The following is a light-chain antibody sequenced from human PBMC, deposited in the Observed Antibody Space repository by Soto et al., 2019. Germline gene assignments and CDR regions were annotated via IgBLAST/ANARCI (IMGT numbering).Light chain of an antibody. J-gene: IGKJ5*01. Sequence: EIVLTQSPGTLSLSPVERATLSCRASQSVSSSFLAWYQQKPGQAPRLLIYGASNRATGIPDRFSGSGSGTDFTLTISSLEPEDFAVYYCQKRSNWPINCGQGKRRAIK. CDR1: QSVSSSF. CDR3: QKRSNWPIN. V-gene: IGKV3D-20*02. CDR2: GAS.